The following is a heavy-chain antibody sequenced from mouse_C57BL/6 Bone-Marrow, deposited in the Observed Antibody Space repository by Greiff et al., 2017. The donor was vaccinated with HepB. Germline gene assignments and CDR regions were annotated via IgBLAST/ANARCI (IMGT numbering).Heavy chain of an antibody. CDR1: GFTFSDYG. CDR3: ARWRYSNPFAY. CDR2: ISSGSSTI. Sequence: EVKLVESGGGLVKPGGSLKLSCVASGFTFSDYGMHWVRQAPEKGLEWVAYISSGSSTIYYADTVKGRFTISRDNAKNTLFLQMTSLRSEDTAMYYCARWRYSNPFAYWGQGTLVTVSA. J-gene: IGHJ3*01. D-gene: IGHD2-5*01. V-gene: IGHV5-17*01.